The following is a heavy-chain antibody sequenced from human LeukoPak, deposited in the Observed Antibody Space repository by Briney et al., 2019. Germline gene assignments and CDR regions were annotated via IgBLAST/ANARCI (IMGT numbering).Heavy chain of an antibody. CDR2: IYSGGST. CDR3: VKNARDGYNYLYFDY. CDR1: GFTVSGNS. V-gene: IGHV3-66*01. Sequence: GGSLRLSCAASGFTVSGNSMSWVRQAPGKGLEWVSVIYSGGSTYYADSVKGRFTISRDTSKNTLYLQMSSLRVEDTAVYYCVKNARDGYNYLYFDYWGQGTLVTVSS. J-gene: IGHJ4*02. D-gene: IGHD5-24*01.